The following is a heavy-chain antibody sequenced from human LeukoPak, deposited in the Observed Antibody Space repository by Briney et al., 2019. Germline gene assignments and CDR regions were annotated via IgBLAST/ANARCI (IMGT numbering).Heavy chain of an antibody. D-gene: IGHD6-19*01. CDR3: ARTVAGRYYYYGMDV. CDR2: IYYRGST. V-gene: IGHV4-59*08. Sequence: SETLSLTCTVSGGSLSSYYWSWLRQPPGPGLEWIGYIYYRGSTIYHPPLKSRLTISVDASNNHLSPQLLSVTAADTAVYYCARTVAGRYYYYGMDVWGQGTTVTVSS. J-gene: IGHJ6*02. CDR1: GGSLSSYY.